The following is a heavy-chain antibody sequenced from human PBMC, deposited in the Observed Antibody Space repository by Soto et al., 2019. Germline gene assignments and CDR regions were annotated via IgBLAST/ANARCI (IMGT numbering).Heavy chain of an antibody. V-gene: IGHV1-18*01. D-gene: IGHD2-21*01. CDR3: ASDDCFGSTRYIGDS. CDR2: TSPNNDNT. Sequence: QVQLVQSGPEVKMPGASVKVSCKASGYTFTTYGIAWVRQAPGQAPEWVGWTSPNNDNTHFARKLQGRVTFTTDTTTNPVYMEVGSLSSDDTAVYYCASDDCFGSTRYIGDSWGQGTHVTVSS. J-gene: IGHJ4*02. CDR1: GYTFTTYG.